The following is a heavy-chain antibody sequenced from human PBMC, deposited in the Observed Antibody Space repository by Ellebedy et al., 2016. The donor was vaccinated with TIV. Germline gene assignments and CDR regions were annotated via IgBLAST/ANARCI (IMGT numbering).Heavy chain of an antibody. J-gene: IGHJ4*02. CDR3: ARDAAQMVRGVI. CDR1: GGSISSSSYY. Sequence: SETLSLTXTVSGGSISSSSYYWGWIRQPPGKGLEWIGYIYYSGSTNYNPSLKSRVTISVDTSKNQFSLKLSSVTAADTAVYYCARDAAQMVRGVIWGQGTLVTVSS. V-gene: IGHV4-61*05. D-gene: IGHD3-10*01. CDR2: IYYSGST.